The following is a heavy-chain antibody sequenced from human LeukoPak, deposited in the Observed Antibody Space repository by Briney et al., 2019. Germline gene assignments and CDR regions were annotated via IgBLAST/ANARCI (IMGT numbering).Heavy chain of an antibody. CDR3: ARGGWELLPLGALDI. V-gene: IGHV3-66*01. CDR1: GFTISSNY. CDR2: IYSGGST. D-gene: IGHD1-26*01. Sequence: QSGGSLRLSCAASGFTISSNYMSWVRQAPGKGLEWVSVIYSGGSTYYADSVKGRFTISTDNSKNTLYLQMTSLRAEDTAVYYCARGGWELLPLGALDIWGQGTLVTVSS. J-gene: IGHJ3*02.